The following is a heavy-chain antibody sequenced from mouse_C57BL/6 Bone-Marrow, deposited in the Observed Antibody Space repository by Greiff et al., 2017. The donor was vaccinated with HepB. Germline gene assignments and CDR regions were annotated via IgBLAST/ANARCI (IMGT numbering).Heavy chain of an antibody. V-gene: IGHV1-69*01. CDR1: GYTFTSYW. CDR2: IDPSDSYT. CDR3: ARGDGYYGSSYVPTMDY. Sequence: QVQLQQPGAELVMPGASVKLSCKASGYTFTSYWMHWVKQRPGQGLEWIGEIDPSDSYTNYNQKFKGKSTLTVDKSSSTAYMQLSSLTSEDSAVYYCARGDGYYGSSYVPTMDYWGQGTSVTVAS. J-gene: IGHJ4*01. D-gene: IGHD1-1*01.